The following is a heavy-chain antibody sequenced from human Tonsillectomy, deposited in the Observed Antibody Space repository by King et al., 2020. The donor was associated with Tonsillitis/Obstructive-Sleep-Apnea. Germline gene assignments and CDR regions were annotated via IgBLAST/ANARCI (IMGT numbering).Heavy chain of an antibody. CDR1: GYSFTSYW. D-gene: IGHD3-3*01. CDR2: IDPSDSYT. V-gene: IGHV5-10-1*03. CDR3: ASPLPDFWSAYYYYGMDV. Sequence: DVQLVESGAEVKKPGESLRISCKGSGYSFTSYWISWVRQMPGKGLEWMGRIDPSDSYTNYSPSFQGHVTISADKSISTAYLQWSSLKASDTAMYYCASPLPDFWSAYYYYGMDVWGQGTTVTVSS. J-gene: IGHJ6*02.